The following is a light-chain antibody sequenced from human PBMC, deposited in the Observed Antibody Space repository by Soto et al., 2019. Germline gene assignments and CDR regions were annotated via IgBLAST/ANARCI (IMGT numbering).Light chain of an antibody. CDR3: QQYDSSPPVYT. CDR2: GAS. V-gene: IGKV3-20*01. J-gene: IGKJ2*01. CDR1: QSVSSSF. Sequence: EIVLTQSPGTLSLSPGERATLSCRASQSVSSSFLAWYQQKPGQAPRLLIYGASNRATGIPDRFSGSGSGTDFTLTISRLEPEDFAVYYCQQYDSSPPVYTFGQRTKLEIK.